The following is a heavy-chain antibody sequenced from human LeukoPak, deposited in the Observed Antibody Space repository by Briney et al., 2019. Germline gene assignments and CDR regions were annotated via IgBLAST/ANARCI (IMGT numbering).Heavy chain of an antibody. CDR3: ARDLGSRYYYDSSGYYPVDY. Sequence: SETLSLTCTVSGGSINSYYWSWIRQPPGKGLEWIGHVFYTGSSNYNPSLKSRVTISLDRSKNQFSLRLTSVTAADTAVYYCARDLGSRYYYDSSGYYPVDYWGQGTLVTVSS. CDR2: VFYTGSS. V-gene: IGHV4-59*01. D-gene: IGHD3-22*01. CDR1: GGSINSYY. J-gene: IGHJ4*02.